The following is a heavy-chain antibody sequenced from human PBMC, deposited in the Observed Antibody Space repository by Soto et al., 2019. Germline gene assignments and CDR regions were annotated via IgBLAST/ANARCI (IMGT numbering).Heavy chain of an antibody. Sequence: QITLKESGPTLVTPTQTLTLTCIFSGFSLTTNGEGVGWIRQPPGKSLEWLALIYWDDAKHYNSSLKTRLTLTKDTSKNQVVLTVTNMDPIDTATYYCAHRRARTSGRDDAYDIWGQGTVVSVSS. CDR3: AHRRARTSGRDDAYDI. CDR2: IYWDDAK. J-gene: IGHJ3*02. D-gene: IGHD3-10*01. V-gene: IGHV2-5*02. CDR1: GFSLTTNGEG.